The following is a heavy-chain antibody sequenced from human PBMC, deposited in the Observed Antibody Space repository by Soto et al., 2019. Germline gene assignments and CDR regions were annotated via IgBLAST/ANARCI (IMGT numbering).Heavy chain of an antibody. D-gene: IGHD4-17*01. CDR1: GFTFSSYA. CDR2: ISYDGSNK. CDR3: ARDQTTVTTPLTYYYYGMDV. V-gene: IGHV3-30-3*01. J-gene: IGHJ6*02. Sequence: GGSLRLSCAASGFTFSSYAMHWVRQAPGKGLEWVAVISYDGSNKYYADSVKCRFTISRDNSKNTLDLQMNSLRAEDTAVYYCARDQTTVTTPLTYYYYGMDVWGQGTTVTVSS.